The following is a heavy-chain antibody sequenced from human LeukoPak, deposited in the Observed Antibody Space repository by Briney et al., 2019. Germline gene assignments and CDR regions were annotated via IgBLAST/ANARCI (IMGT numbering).Heavy chain of an antibody. J-gene: IGHJ5*02. CDR3: ARVHPDCSGGSCYYRFDP. V-gene: IGHV1-2*02. CDR1: GYTFTGYY. Sequence: ASVKVSCKASGYTFTGYYMHWVRQAPGQGREWMGWINPNSGGTNYAQKFQGRVTMTRDTSISTAYMELSRLRSDDTAVYYCARVHPDCSGGSCYYRFDPWGQGTLVTVSS. D-gene: IGHD2-15*01. CDR2: INPNSGGT.